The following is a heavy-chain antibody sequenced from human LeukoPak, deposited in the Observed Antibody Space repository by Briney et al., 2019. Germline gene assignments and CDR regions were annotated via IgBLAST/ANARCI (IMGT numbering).Heavy chain of an antibody. CDR3: ARGSLGATVKGGTFDY. V-gene: IGHV1-46*01. Sequence: AASVKVSCKASGYTFTNYYMHWVRQAPGQGLEWVGIINPSGGRTSYAQKFQGRVTITADESTSTAYMELSSLRSEDTAVYYCARGSLGATVKGGTFDYWGQGTLVTVSS. CDR1: GYTFTNYY. CDR2: INPSGGRT. D-gene: IGHD5-12*01. J-gene: IGHJ4*02.